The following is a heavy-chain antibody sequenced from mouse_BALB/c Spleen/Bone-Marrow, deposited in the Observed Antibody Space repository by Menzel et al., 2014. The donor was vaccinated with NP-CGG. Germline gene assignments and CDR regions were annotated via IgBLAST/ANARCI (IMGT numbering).Heavy chain of an antibody. CDR1: GYSFTGYY. Sequence: LVKTGASVKISCKASGYSFTGYYMHWVKQSHGKSLEWIGYISCYNGATSYNQKFKGKATFTVDTSSSRAYMQFNSLTSEDSAVYYCARGIYYGSSSYFDYWGQGTPLTVAS. V-gene: IGHV1S34*01. D-gene: IGHD1-1*01. J-gene: IGHJ2*01. CDR3: ARGIYYGSSSYFDY. CDR2: ISCYNGAT.